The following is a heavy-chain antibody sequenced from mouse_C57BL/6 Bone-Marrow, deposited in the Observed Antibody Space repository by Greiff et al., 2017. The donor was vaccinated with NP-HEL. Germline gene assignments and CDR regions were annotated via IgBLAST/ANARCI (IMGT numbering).Heavy chain of an antibody. CDR1: GYSFTSYY. Sequence: VQLQESGPELVKPGASVKISCKASGYSFTSYYIHWVKQRPGQGLEWIGWIYPGSGNTKYNEKFKGKATLTADTSSSTAYMQLSSLTSEDSAVYYCAREGELGRFAYWGQGTLVTVSA. J-gene: IGHJ3*01. CDR2: IYPGSGNT. D-gene: IGHD4-1*01. V-gene: IGHV1-66*01. CDR3: AREGELGRFAY.